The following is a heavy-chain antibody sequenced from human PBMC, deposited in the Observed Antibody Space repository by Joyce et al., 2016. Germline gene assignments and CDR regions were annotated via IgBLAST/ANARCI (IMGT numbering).Heavy chain of an antibody. D-gene: IGHD6-19*01. V-gene: IGHV1-2*06. CDR2: INPKDGYR. J-gene: IGHJ3*02. CDR1: KYSFTDYY. Sequence: QGQLVQSGAEVKKPGASVKVFFKASKYSFTDYYLPWLRQDPGKGLGVMGRINPKDGYRNVAEKFHDRVTLTRETPSKTALMELGSVRSDDAAGYFWATVVQETYGPSMHASGWSLSQRGYDAFDMWGQGTVLTVSS. CDR3: ATVVQETYGPSMHASGWSLSQRGYDAFDM.